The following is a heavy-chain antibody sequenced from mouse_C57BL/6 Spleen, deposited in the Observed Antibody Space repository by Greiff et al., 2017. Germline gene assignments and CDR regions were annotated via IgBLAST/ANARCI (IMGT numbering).Heavy chain of an antibody. Sequence: QVQLKQSGPELVKPGASVKISCKASGYAFSSSWMNWVKQSPGKGLEWIGRIYPGDGDTNYNGKFKGKATLTADKSSSTAYMQLSSLTSEDSAVYFCARRGGYGNYGYFDVWGTGTTVTVSS. CDR1: GYAFSSSW. J-gene: IGHJ1*03. V-gene: IGHV1-82*01. D-gene: IGHD2-1*01. CDR2: IYPGDGDT. CDR3: ARRGGYGNYGYFDV.